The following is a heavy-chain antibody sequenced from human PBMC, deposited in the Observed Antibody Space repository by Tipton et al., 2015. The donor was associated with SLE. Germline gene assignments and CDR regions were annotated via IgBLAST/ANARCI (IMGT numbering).Heavy chain of an antibody. D-gene: IGHD4-23*01. Sequence: TLSLTCTVSGGSISNYYWSWIRQPPGKGLEWIGYIYYSGSTNHNPSLKSRVTTSVDASKDQFSLTLRSVTAADTAVYYCARRRVVSGDAFDIWGQGTMVTVSS. V-gene: IGHV4-59*01. CDR3: ARRRVVSGDAFDI. CDR1: GGSISNYY. J-gene: IGHJ3*02. CDR2: IYYSGST.